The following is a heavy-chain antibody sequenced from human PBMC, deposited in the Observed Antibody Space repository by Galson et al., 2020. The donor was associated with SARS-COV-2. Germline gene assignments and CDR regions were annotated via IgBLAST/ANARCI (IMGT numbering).Heavy chain of an antibody. CDR3: AGPGARINYLDY. J-gene: IGHJ4*02. CDR2: IRSKADFGTT. D-gene: IGHD1-26*01. Sequence: TGGSLRLSCAAFGFIFTDAWMNWVRQAPGKGLEWVGRIRSKADFGTTDYAAPVKGRFTISRDDSKNTLYLQINSLKTEDTAMYYCAGPGARINYLDYWGQGTLVTVSS. CDR1: GFIFTDAW. V-gene: IGHV3-15*01.